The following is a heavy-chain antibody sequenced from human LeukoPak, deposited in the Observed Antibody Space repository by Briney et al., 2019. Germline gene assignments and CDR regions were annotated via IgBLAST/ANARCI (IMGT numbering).Heavy chain of an antibody. CDR3: ATRSTTGTPYYYYYYGMDV. CDR1: GFTFSSYA. Sequence: GGSLRLSCAASGFTFSSYAMSWVRQAPGKGLEWVSAISGSGGSTYYADSVKGRFTISRDNSKNTLYLQMNSLRAEDTAVYYCATRSTTGTPYYYYYYGMDVWGQGTTVTVSS. CDR2: ISGSGGST. V-gene: IGHV3-23*01. J-gene: IGHJ6*02. D-gene: IGHD1-1*01.